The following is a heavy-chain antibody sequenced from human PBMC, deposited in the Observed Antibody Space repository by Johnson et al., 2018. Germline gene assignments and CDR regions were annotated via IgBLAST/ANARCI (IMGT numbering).Heavy chain of an antibody. CDR1: GFTFSSHG. V-gene: IGHV3-30*18. CDR2: ISHDGSNT. D-gene: IGHD6-13*01. Sequence: QVQLQESGGGVVQPGKSXRLSCAASGFTFSSHGMHWVRQVPGKGLEWVAVISHDGSNTYHADSVKGRFTISRDNSKNTMYLQMNSLRVEDTAVYFCANGYSSSWFYYYGLDVWGQGTTFTVSS. CDR3: ANGYSSSWFYYYGLDV. J-gene: IGHJ6*02.